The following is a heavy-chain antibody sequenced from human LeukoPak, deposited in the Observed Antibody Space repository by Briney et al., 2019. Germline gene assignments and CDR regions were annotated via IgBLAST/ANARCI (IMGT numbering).Heavy chain of an antibody. Sequence: GGSLRLSCAASGFTFSDYYMSWIRQAPGKGLEWVSYISSSGSTIYYADSVKGRFTISRDNAKNSLYLQMNSLRAEDTAVYYCARGAGRDVYNLNWFDPWGQGILVTVSS. CDR2: ISSSGSTI. V-gene: IGHV3-11*01. CDR1: GFTFSDYY. CDR3: ARGAGRDVYNLNWFDP. J-gene: IGHJ5*02. D-gene: IGHD5-24*01.